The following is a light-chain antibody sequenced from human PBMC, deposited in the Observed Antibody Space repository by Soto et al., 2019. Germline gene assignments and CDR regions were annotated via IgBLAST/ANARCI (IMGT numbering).Light chain of an antibody. CDR2: DII. CDR3: VSFTTSRSYV. V-gene: IGLV2-14*03. J-gene: IGLJ1*01. CDR1: SSDVGAYIF. Sequence: QSVLTQPASVSGSPGQSITISCTGTSSDVGAYIFVSWYQQHPGKAPKLMIYDIINRPSGVSNRFSGSKSGNTASPTISGLQAEDEADYYCVSFTTSRSYVFGTGTKVTVL.